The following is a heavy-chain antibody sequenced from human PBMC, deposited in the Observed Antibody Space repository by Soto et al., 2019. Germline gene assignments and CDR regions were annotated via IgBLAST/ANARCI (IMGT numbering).Heavy chain of an antibody. V-gene: IGHV3-23*01. CDR3: AKDYESESYSGKYAIDS. CDR1: GFTFSSYV. Sequence: EVQLLESGGGLVQPGGSLRLSCAASGFTFSSYVMSWVRQAPGKGLEWVSAISGGHTTYYADSVKGRFTISRDNSKNTLYLQMNSLRAEDTALDYCAKDYESESYSGKYAIDSWGQGTLVSVST. D-gene: IGHD1-26*01. CDR2: ISGGHTT. J-gene: IGHJ5*01.